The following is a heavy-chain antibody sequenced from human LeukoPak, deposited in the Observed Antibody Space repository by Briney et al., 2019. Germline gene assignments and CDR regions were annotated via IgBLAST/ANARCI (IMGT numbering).Heavy chain of an antibody. CDR3: AKLAASETGEGS. J-gene: IGHJ5*02. D-gene: IGHD6-13*01. Sequence: ASVKVSCKASGYTFTSYDVNWVRQATGQGLEWMGWMNPNSGNTGLAQKFQGRVTMTRDTSTSTVYMELSSLRSEDTAIYYCAKLAASETGEGSWGQGTLVTVSS. CDR1: GYTFTSYD. V-gene: IGHV1-8*01. CDR2: MNPNSGNT.